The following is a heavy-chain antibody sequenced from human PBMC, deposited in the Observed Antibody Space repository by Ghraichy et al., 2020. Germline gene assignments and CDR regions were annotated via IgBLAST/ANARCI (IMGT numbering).Heavy chain of an antibody. V-gene: IGHV4-4*09. CDR1: GVSLSTYY. J-gene: IGHJ6*02. CDR2: IHTSGST. CDR3: ARPSTPGYAMGV. Sequence: LSLTCAVSGVSLSTYYWSWIRQPPGKGLEWIGYIHTSGSTNYNPSLKSRVTISVDTSKNRFFLRLTSVTAADTAVYYCARPSTPGYAMGVWGQGTTVTVSS.